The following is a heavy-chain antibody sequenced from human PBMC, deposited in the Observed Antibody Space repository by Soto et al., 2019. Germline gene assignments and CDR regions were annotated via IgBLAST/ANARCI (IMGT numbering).Heavy chain of an antibody. CDR2: ISYDGSNK. J-gene: IGHJ5*02. CDR3: AKGSREDNWNPEIYNWFDP. Sequence: QVQLVESGGGVVQPGRSLRLSCAASGFTFSSYGMHWVRQAPGKGLEWVAVISYDGSNKYYADSVKGRFTISRDNSKNTLYLQMNSLRAEDTAVYYCAKGSREDNWNPEIYNWFDPWGQGTLVTVSS. CDR1: GFTFSSYG. D-gene: IGHD1-20*01. V-gene: IGHV3-30*18.